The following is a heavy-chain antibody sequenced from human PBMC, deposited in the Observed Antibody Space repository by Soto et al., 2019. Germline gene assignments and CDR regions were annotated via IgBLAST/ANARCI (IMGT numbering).Heavy chain of an antibody. CDR1: GFTFSSYS. D-gene: IGHD6-13*01. Sequence: GGSLRLSCAASGFTFSSYSMNWVRKAPGKGLEWVSSISSSSSYIYYADSVKGRFTISRDNAKNSLYLQMNSLRAEDTAEYYCASYNLGYSSLIGPFDYWGQGTLVTVSS. V-gene: IGHV3-21*01. CDR2: ISSSSSYI. CDR3: ASYNLGYSSLIGPFDY. J-gene: IGHJ4*02.